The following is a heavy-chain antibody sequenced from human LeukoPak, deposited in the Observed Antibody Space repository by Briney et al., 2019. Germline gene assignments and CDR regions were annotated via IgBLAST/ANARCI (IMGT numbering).Heavy chain of an antibody. CDR1: GYTFTSYA. CDR2: IIPIFGTA. Sequence: GASVKVSCKASGYTFTSYAISWVRQAPGQGLEWMGGIIPIFGTANYAQKFQGRVTITADESTSTAYMELSSLRSEDTAVYYCARGFDIVVVTMGYSDAFDIWGQGTMVTVSS. D-gene: IGHD2-21*02. CDR3: ARGFDIVVVTMGYSDAFDI. V-gene: IGHV1-69*13. J-gene: IGHJ3*02.